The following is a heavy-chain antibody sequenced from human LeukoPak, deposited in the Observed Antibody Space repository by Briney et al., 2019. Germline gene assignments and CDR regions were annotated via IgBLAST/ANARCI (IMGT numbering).Heavy chain of an antibody. V-gene: IGHV3-7*01. CDR2: NKEDGTDK. CDR1: GFTFSNYW. D-gene: IGHD3-10*01. CDR3: VRDRGWFHFDL. J-gene: IGHJ4*02. Sequence: GGSLRLSCAASGFTFSNYWTNWVRQAPGKGLEWVANNKEDGTDKYYLDSVKGRFTISRDNTKNSLFLQLNSLRAEDTAVYYCVRDRGWFHFDLWGQGTLVTVSS.